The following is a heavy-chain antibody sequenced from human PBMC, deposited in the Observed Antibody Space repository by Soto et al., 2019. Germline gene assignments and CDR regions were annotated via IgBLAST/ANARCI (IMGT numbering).Heavy chain of an antibody. D-gene: IGHD3-3*01. CDR2: IRSKANSYAT. CDR3: TRQLSYDLWSGYVPSDY. J-gene: IGHJ4*02. V-gene: IGHV3-73*01. Sequence: EVQLVESGGGLVQPGGSLKLSCAASGFTFSGSAMHWVRQASGKGLEWVGRIRSKANSYATAYAASVKGRFTISRDDTKNTAYLQMNSLKTADTSVYHCTRQLSYDLWSGYVPSDYSGQGTLVTVSS. CDR1: GFTFSGSA.